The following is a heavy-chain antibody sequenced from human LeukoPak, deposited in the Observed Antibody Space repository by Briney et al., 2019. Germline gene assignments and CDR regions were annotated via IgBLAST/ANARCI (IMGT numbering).Heavy chain of an antibody. V-gene: IGHV3-53*01. CDR2: IYRDGTT. D-gene: IGHD3-22*01. CDR3: ATAARGYFDF. CDR1: GFSVTTNF. Sequence: PGGSLRLSCAAFGFSVTTNFMSWVRQAPGKGLESVLIIYRDGTTYYEDSVKSRFTISRDNSKNTLYLHMTSLRVEDTAVCYCATAARGYFDFWGRGILVTVSS. J-gene: IGHJ4*02.